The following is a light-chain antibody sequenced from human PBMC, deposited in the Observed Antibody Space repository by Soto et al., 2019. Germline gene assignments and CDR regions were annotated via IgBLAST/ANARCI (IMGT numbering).Light chain of an antibody. J-gene: IGKJ4*01. V-gene: IGKV1-33*01. CDR1: QDIRKH. CDR2: DAY. Sequence: DIQMTQSPSSLSASVRDRVTITCQASQDIRKHLIWYQQTPGKAPKLLIYDAYNLETGVASRFSGSGSGTYFTFTISSLQPEDIATYYCQQYENLPPSFGGGPKVQLK. CDR3: QQYENLPPS.